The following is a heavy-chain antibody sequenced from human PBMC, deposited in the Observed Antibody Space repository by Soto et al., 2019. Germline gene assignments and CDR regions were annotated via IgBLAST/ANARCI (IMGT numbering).Heavy chain of an antibody. CDR1: GGTFSSYA. D-gene: IGHD3-22*01. V-gene: IGHV1-69*13. CDR3: ARVLYDSSSLPFDN. CDR2: IIPVFHTP. J-gene: IGHJ4*02. Sequence: SVKVSCKASGGTFSSYAISWVRQAPGQGLEWMGGIIPVFHTPNYAQKFQARVTITADESTSTAYMELSNLRSEDTAVYYCARVLYDSSSLPFDNWGKGTQVTVSS.